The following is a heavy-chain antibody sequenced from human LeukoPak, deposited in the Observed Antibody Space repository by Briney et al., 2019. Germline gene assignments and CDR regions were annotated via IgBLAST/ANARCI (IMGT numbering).Heavy chain of an antibody. Sequence: ASVKVSCKASGYTFTSYYMHWVRQAPGQGLEWMGIINPSGGSTSYAQKFQGRVTMTRDTSTSTVYMEPSSLRSEDTAVYYCARVVKQQLVHYYFDYWGQGTLVTVSS. CDR1: GYTFTSYY. CDR2: INPSGGST. V-gene: IGHV1-46*03. CDR3: ARVVKQQLVHYYFDY. D-gene: IGHD6-13*01. J-gene: IGHJ4*02.